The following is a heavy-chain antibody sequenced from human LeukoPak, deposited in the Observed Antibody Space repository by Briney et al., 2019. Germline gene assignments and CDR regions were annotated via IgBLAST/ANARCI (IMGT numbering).Heavy chain of an antibody. CDR1: GFTFSSYG. D-gene: IGHD6-19*01. J-gene: IGHJ4*02. Sequence: GWSLRLSCAASGFTFSSYGIHWVRQAPGMGLEWVAVVSSDGTNKYYADSVKGRFTISRDNSKNTLYLQMNSLRAEDTAVYYCAKGGSSGWFDYFDYWGQGTLVTVSS. CDR3: AKGGSSGWFDYFDY. CDR2: VSSDGTNK. V-gene: IGHV3-30*18.